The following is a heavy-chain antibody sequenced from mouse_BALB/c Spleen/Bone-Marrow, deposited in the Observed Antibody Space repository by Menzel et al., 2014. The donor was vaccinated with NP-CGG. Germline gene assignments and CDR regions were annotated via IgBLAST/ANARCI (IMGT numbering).Heavy chain of an antibody. J-gene: IGHJ3*01. Sequence: DVKLQESGGDLVKPGGSLKLSCAASGFTFSSYGMSWVRQTPDKRLEWVATINNGGTYTYYPDSVKGRFTISRDNAKNPLYLQMSSLKSEDTAIYYCALNWDSAYWGQGTLVTVSA. CDR1: GFTFSSYG. V-gene: IGHV5-6*02. CDR3: ALNWDSAY. CDR2: INNGGTYT. D-gene: IGHD4-1*02.